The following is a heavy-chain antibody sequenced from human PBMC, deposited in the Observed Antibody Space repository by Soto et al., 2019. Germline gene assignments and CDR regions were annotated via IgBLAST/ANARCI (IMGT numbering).Heavy chain of an antibody. J-gene: IGHJ5*02. CDR2: IYYSGST. CDR1: GGSISSGDYY. V-gene: IGHV4-30-4*01. CDR3: ARKYCSTTRCYWFDP. Sequence: QVQLQESGPGLVKPSQTLSLTCTVSGGSISSGDYYWSWIRQPPGKGLEWIGYIYYSGSTYYIPSLKSQINISVATSKNQFSLNLSSVTAADTAVYYCARKYCSTTRCYWFDPWGQGTLVTVSS. D-gene: IGHD2-2*01.